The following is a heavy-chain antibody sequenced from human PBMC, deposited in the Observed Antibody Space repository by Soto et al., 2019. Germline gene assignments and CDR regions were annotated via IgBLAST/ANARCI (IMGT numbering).Heavy chain of an antibody. CDR3: ARDLYCSGGSCGDAFDI. D-gene: IGHD2-15*01. V-gene: IGHV3-53*01. CDR1: GFTVSSNY. J-gene: IGHJ3*02. Sequence: GGSLRLSCAASGFTVSSNYMSWVRQAPGKGLEWASVIYSGGSTYYADSVKGRFTIPRDNSKNTLYLQMNSLRAEDTAVYYCARDLYCSGGSCGDAFDIWGQGTMVTVSS. CDR2: IYSGGST.